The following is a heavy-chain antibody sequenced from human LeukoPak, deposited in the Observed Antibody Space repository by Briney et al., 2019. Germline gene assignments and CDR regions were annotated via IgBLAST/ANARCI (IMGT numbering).Heavy chain of an antibody. V-gene: IGHV3-66*01. CDR3: ARDGAARLLRYYYYMDV. D-gene: IGHD6-6*01. Sequence: GGSLRLSCTASGFTVSSNYMSWVRQAPGKGLEWVSVIYSGGSTYYADSVKGRFTISRDNSKNTLYLQMNALRPEDTAVYYCARDGAARLLRYYYYMDVWGKGTTVTVS. CDR1: GFTVSSNY. CDR2: IYSGGST. J-gene: IGHJ6*03.